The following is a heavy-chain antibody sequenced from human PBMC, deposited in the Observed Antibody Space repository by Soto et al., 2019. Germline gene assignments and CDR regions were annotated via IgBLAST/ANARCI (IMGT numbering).Heavy chain of an antibody. D-gene: IGHD6-6*01. CDR3: AREGIAAREFDY. J-gene: IGHJ4*02. V-gene: IGHV4-61*01. CDR1: GGSVSSGSYY. CDR2: IYYSGST. Sequence: SETLSLTCTVSGGSVSSGSYYWGWIRQPPGKGLEWIGYIYYSGSTNYNPSLKSRVTISVDTSKNQFSLKLSSVTAADTAVYYCAREGIAAREFDYWGQGTLVTVSS.